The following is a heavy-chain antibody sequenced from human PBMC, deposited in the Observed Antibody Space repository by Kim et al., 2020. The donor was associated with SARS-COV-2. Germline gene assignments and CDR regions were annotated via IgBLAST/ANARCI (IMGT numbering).Heavy chain of an antibody. J-gene: IGHJ6*02. CDR3: AKTAVTNIYYYYDMDV. Sequence: SGKSRFTISRDNCKNTLYLQMNSLRAEDTAVYYCAKTAVTNIYYYYDMDVWSQGTTVTVSS. D-gene: IGHD6-19*01. V-gene: IGHV3-30*02.